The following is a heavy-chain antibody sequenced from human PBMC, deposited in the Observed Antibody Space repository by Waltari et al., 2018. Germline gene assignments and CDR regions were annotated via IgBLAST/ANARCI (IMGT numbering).Heavy chain of an antibody. CDR1: GFTFTSSA. J-gene: IGHJ6*03. Sequence: QMQLVQSGPEVKKPGTSVKVSCKASGFTFTSSAVQWVRQARGQRLEWIGWIVVGSGNTNYAKKFQERVTITRDMSTSTAYMELSSLRSEDTAVYYCAADGPYSDPGIDYYYYYMDVWGKGTTVTVSS. V-gene: IGHV1-58*01. D-gene: IGHD2-21*01. CDR3: AADGPYSDPGIDYYYYYMDV. CDR2: IVVGSGNT.